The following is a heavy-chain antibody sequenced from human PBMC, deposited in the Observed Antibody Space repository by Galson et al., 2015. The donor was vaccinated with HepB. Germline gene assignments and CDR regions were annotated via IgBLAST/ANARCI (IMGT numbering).Heavy chain of an antibody. J-gene: IGHJ6*02. D-gene: IGHD1-26*01. Sequence: SLRLSCAASGFTFSDHYMHWVRQAPGKGLEWVGRTRNKASGSTTAYARSVKGRFTISRDDSKNSLDLQMNSVKTEDTAVYSCATFRIVGARNHLYYYGIDVWGQGTTVTVSS. V-gene: IGHV3-72*01. CDR1: GFTFSDHY. CDR2: TRNKASGSTT. CDR3: ATFRIVGARNHLYYYGIDV.